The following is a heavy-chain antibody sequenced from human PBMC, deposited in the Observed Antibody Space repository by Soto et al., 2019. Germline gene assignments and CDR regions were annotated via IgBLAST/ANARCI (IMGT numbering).Heavy chain of an antibody. V-gene: IGHV3-30-3*01. CDR1: GFTFSSYA. J-gene: IGHJ6*02. CDR3: ARSKLEQWGGYYGMDV. Sequence: QVQLAESGGGVVQPGRSLRLSCAASGFTFSSYAMHWVRQAPGKGLEWVAVISYDGSNKYYADSVKGRFTISRDNSKNTLYLQMNSLRAEDTAVYYCARSKLEQWGGYYGMDVWGQGTTVTVSS. D-gene: IGHD6-19*01. CDR2: ISYDGSNK.